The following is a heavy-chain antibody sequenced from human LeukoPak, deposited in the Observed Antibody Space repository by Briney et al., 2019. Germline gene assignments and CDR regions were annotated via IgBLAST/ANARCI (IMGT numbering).Heavy chain of an antibody. V-gene: IGHV4-39*01. CDR3: ARQQYYGSGSHQN. CDR1: GGSIRKSAYY. Sequence: PSETLSLTCTVSGGSIRKSAYYWGWIRQPPGKGLEWIGSIFYSGTTYYNPSLKSRVLISVDTSKNQFDLKMNSVTAADSAIYYCARQQYYGSGSHQNWGQGILVTVSS. J-gene: IGHJ4*02. D-gene: IGHD3-10*01. CDR2: IFYSGTT.